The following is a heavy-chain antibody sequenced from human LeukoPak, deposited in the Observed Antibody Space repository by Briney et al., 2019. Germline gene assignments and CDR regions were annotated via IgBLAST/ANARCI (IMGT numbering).Heavy chain of an antibody. V-gene: IGHV3-64*04. J-gene: IGHJ4*02. CDR3: ARSAAIRSRIDY. Sequence: GGSLRLSCSASGFTFSNYTMYWVRQAPGKGLQYISAISAKGRSTYYADSVKGRFTISRDNSKNTLYLQMNSLRAEDTAVYYCARSAAIRSRIDYWGQGTLVTVSS. CDR1: GFTFSNYT. D-gene: IGHD2-2*01. CDR2: ISAKGRST.